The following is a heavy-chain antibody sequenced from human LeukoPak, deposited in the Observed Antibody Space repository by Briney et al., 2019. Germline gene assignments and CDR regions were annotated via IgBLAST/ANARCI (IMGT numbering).Heavy chain of an antibody. CDR1: GFTFSSYA. CDR3: AREGRVSGYDFDC. D-gene: IGHD5-12*01. J-gene: IGHJ4*02. Sequence: PAGSLRLSCAASGFTFSSYAMSWVRQAPGKGLEWVSAISGSGGSTYYADSVKGRFTISRDNSKNTLYLQMNSLRAEDTAVYYCAREGRVSGYDFDCWGQRTPVTVSS. V-gene: IGHV3-23*01. CDR2: ISGSGGST.